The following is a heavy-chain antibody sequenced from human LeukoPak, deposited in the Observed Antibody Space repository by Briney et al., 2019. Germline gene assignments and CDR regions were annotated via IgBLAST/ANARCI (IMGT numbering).Heavy chain of an antibody. CDR2: ISAYNGNT. D-gene: IGHD3-10*01. Sequence: ASVKVSCKASGYTFTSYDINWVRQAPGQGLEWMGWISAYNGNTNYAQKLQGRVTMTTDTSTSTAYMELRSLRSDDTAVYYCARDQGITTVRGVIINTNWFDPWGQGTLVTVSS. V-gene: IGHV1-18*01. CDR1: GYTFTSYD. CDR3: ARDQGITTVRGVIINTNWFDP. J-gene: IGHJ5*02.